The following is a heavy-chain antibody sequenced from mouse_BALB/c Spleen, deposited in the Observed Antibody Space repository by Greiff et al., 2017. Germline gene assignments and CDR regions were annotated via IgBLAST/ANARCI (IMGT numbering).Heavy chain of an antibody. Sequence: QVQLKQPGAELVRPGASVKLSCKASGYTFTSYWINWVKQRPGQGLEWIGNIYPSDSYTNYNQKFKDKATLTVDKSSSTAYMQLSSPTSEDSAVYYCTRSVSPYYAMDYWGQGTSVTVSS. CDR3: TRSVSPYYAMDY. V-gene: IGHV1-69*02. D-gene: IGHD1-1*01. J-gene: IGHJ4*01. CDR1: GYTFTSYW. CDR2: IYPSDSYT.